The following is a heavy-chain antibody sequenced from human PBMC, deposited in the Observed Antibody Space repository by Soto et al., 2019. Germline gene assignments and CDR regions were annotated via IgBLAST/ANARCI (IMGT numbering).Heavy chain of an antibody. J-gene: IGHJ1*01. CDR3: ARGRRYGSFQH. V-gene: IGHV4-59*01. CDR1: GGSISSYY. D-gene: IGHD4-17*01. CDR2: IYYSGSN. Sequence: PSETLSLTFTVSGGSISSYYCSWILQPPGKGLEWIGYIYYSGSNNYNPSLKSRVTISVDTSKNQFSLKLSSVTSAETAVYYCARGRRYGSFQHWGQGTLVTVSS.